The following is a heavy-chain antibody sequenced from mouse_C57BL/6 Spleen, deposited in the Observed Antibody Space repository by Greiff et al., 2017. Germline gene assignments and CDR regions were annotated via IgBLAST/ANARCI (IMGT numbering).Heavy chain of an antibody. Sequence: EVKLMESGGGLVQPGGSMKLSCVASGFTFSNYWMNWVRQSPEKGLEWVAQIRLKSDNYATHYAESVKGRFTISRDDSKSSVYLQMNNLRAEDTGIYYCTGVGYYVNWYFDVWGTGTTVTVSS. CDR2: IRLKSDNYAT. V-gene: IGHV6-3*01. CDR1: GFTFSNYW. CDR3: TGVGYYVNWYFDV. J-gene: IGHJ1*03. D-gene: IGHD2-3*01.